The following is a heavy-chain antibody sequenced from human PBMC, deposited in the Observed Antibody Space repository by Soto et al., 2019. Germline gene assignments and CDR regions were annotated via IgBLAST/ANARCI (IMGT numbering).Heavy chain of an antibody. V-gene: IGHV1-69*01. CDR3: ARETYSTTWYVYYYGMDV. CDR2: IILIFGTA. J-gene: IGHJ6*02. CDR1: GGTFGHYA. D-gene: IGHD6-13*01. Sequence: QVQLVQSGAEVKKPGSSVKVSCKASGGTFGHYANNWFRQAPGQGLEWIGGIILIFGTAKYAQKFQGRVTITADESTSTAYMELSSLRSEDTAVYYCARETYSTTWYVYYYGMDVWGQGTTVTVSS.